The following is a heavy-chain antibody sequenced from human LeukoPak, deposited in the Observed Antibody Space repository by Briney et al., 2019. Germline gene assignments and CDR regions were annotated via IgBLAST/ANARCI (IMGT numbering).Heavy chain of an antibody. Sequence: GGSLRLSCAASGFTFSSYGMHWVRQAPGKGLEWVAVIWYDGSNKYYADSVKGRFTISRDNSKNTLYLQMNSLRAEDTAVYYCARDLGDYHDSSGYIGYWGQGTLVTVSS. CDR3: ARDLGDYHDSSGYIGY. CDR2: IWYDGSNK. J-gene: IGHJ4*02. V-gene: IGHV3-33*01. D-gene: IGHD3-22*01. CDR1: GFTFSSYG.